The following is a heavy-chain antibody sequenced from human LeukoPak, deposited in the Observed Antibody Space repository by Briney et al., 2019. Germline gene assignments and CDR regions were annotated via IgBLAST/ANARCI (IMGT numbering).Heavy chain of an antibody. Sequence: ASVKVSCKAPGYTFTGYYMHWVRQAPGQGLEWMGWINPNSGGTNYAQKFQGRVTMTRDTSISTAYMELSRLRSDDTAVYYCARGQPRIAAPNYYYYYMDVWGKGTTVTVSS. D-gene: IGHD6-13*01. V-gene: IGHV1-2*02. CDR3: ARGQPRIAAPNYYYYYMDV. J-gene: IGHJ6*03. CDR2: INPNSGGT. CDR1: GYTFTGYY.